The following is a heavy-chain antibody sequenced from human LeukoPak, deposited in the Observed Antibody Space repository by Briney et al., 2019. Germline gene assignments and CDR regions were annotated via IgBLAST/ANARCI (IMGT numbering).Heavy chain of an antibody. Sequence: PGGSLRLSCVASGVTISGYWMHWVRQAPGKGLAWVSRVDSDGTTTRYADSVKGRFTISRDNAKSTVYLQMNSLRAEDTAVYYCARIITAAAADCWGQGTLVAVSS. CDR2: VDSDGTTT. CDR3: ARIITAAAADC. J-gene: IGHJ4*02. CDR1: GVTISGYW. D-gene: IGHD6-13*01. V-gene: IGHV3-74*01.